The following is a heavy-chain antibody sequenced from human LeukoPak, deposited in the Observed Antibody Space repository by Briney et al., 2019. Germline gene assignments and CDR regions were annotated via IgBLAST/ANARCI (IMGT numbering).Heavy chain of an antibody. Sequence: ASVKVSCKASGYTFTSYGISWVRQAPGQGLEWMGWISAYNGNTNYAQKLQGRVTMTTDTSTSTAYMELRSLRSDDTAVYYCASGLNSGYSYGYADYWGQGTLVTVSS. CDR2: ISAYNGNT. D-gene: IGHD5-18*01. J-gene: IGHJ4*02. CDR3: ASGLNSGYSYGYADY. CDR1: GYTFTSYG. V-gene: IGHV1-18*01.